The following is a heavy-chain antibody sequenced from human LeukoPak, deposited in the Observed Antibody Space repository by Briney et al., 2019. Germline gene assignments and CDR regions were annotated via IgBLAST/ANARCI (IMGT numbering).Heavy chain of an antibody. CDR2: IYYSGST. CDR1: GGSISSYY. CDR3: ARNEMATIYWYFDL. D-gene: IGHD5-24*01. J-gene: IGHJ2*01. Sequence: SETLSLTCTVSGGSISSYYWSWIRQPPGKGLEWIGYIYYSGSTNYNPSLKSRVTISVDTSKNQFSLKLSSVTAADTAVYYCARNEMATIYWYFDLWGRGTPVTVSS. V-gene: IGHV4-59*08.